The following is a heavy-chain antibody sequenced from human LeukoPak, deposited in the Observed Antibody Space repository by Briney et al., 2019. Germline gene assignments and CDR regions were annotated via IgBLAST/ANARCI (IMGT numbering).Heavy chain of an antibody. J-gene: IGHJ4*02. D-gene: IGHD1-26*01. Sequence: PGGSLRLSCAASGFTFSSYAMHWVRQAPGKGLEWVAVISYDGSNKYYAASVKGRFTISRDNSKNTRYLQMNSLRAEDTAVYYCARDFSVGAMDYWGQGTRVTVSS. CDR1: GFTFSSYA. V-gene: IGHV3-30-3*01. CDR2: ISYDGSNK. CDR3: ARDFSVGAMDY.